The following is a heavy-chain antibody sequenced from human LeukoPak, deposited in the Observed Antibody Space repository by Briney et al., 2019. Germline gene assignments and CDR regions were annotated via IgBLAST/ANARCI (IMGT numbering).Heavy chain of an antibody. J-gene: IGHJ5*02. CDR1: GGSISSGGYY. CDR3: ARASEGIVVVPAAMVNWFDP. V-gene: IGHV4-30-2*01. CDR2: IYHSGST. D-gene: IGHD2-2*01. Sequence: SETLSLTCTVSGGSISSGGYYWRWSRQPPGKGLEWIEYIYHSGSTYYNPSLKSRVTISVDRSKNQFSLKLSSVTAADTAVYYCARASEGIVVVPAAMVNWFDPWGQGTLVTVSS.